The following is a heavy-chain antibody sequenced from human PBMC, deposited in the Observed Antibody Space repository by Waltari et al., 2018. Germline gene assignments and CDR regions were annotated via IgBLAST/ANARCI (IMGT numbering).Heavy chain of an antibody. J-gene: IGHJ4*02. D-gene: IGHD3-22*01. CDR3: ANSLYYYDSSGYPFDY. Sequence: QVQLVQSGAEVKKPGSSVKVSCKASGGTFSSYAISWVRQAPGQGLEWMGGIIPIFGTANYAQKFQGRVTITTDESTSTAYMELSSLRSEDTAVYYCANSLYYYDSSGYPFDYWGQGTLVTVSS. CDR1: GGTFSSYA. V-gene: IGHV1-69*05. CDR2: IIPIFGTA.